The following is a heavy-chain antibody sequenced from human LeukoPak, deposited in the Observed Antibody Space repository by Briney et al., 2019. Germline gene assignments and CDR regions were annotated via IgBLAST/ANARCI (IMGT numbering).Heavy chain of an antibody. J-gene: IGHJ4*02. Sequence: GASVKVSCKASGYTFTIYAMHWVRQAPGQRLEWMGWINAGNGNTKYSQKFQGRVTITRDTSASTAYMELSSLRSEDTAVYYCARSTQGDGSDYWGQGTLVTVSS. V-gene: IGHV1-3*01. CDR3: ARSTQGDGSDY. CDR2: INAGNGNT. CDR1: GYTFTIYA.